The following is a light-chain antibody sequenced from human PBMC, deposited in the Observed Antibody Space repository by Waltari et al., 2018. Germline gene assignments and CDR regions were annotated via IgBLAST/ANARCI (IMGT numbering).Light chain of an antibody. Sequence: DIQMTQTPSALSASVGDRVSITCRASQTINMRLAWYQKKPGKAPNLLIYAASSLQSGVPSRLSGGGSGRDFTLTISSLQPEDCATYYCQQSYRIPYTFGQGTKLEIK. J-gene: IGKJ2*01. CDR2: AAS. CDR1: QTINMR. CDR3: QQSYRIPYT. V-gene: IGKV1-39*01.